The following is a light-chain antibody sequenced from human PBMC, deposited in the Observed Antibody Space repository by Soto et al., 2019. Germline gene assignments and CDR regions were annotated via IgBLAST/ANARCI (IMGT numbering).Light chain of an antibody. CDR1: QSISSW. J-gene: IGKJ1*01. CDR2: KAS. CDR3: QQYNNYTWT. Sequence: DIQITQSPSTLSASVGDRVTITCRASQSISSWLAWYQQKPGKAPKLLIYKASSLESGVPSRFSGSGSGTGFTLTISSLQPDDFATYYCQQYNNYTWTFGQGTKVEIK. V-gene: IGKV1-5*03.